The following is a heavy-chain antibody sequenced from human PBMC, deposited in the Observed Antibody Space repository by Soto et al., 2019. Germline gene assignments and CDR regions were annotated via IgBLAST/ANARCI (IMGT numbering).Heavy chain of an antibody. D-gene: IGHD2-2*01. CDR2: ISANNGDT. CDR3: ARDFRSTCRSASCIYFDL. CDR1: GYTFTSYG. V-gene: IGHV1-18*01. J-gene: IGHJ4*02. Sequence: ASVKVSCKSSGYTFTSYGFSWVRQAPGHGLAWVGWISANNGDTNSAEKFQGRLTLTTDTSTSTAYMDLRSLTSDDTAVYFCARDFRSTCRSASCIYFDLWGKGTLVT.